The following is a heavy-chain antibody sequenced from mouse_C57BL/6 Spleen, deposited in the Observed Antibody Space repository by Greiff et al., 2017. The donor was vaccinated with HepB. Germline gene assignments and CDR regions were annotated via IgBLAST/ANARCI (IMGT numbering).Heavy chain of an antibody. D-gene: IGHD1-1*01. CDR1: GFTFSSYG. Sequence: EVMLVESGGDLVKPGGSLKLSCAASGFTFSSYGMSWVRQTPDKRLEWVATISSGGSYTYYPDSVKGRFTISRDNAKNTLYLQMSSLKSEDTAMYYSARGGDYYGSSYEDYWGQGTTLTVSS. CDR3: ARGGDYYGSSYEDY. V-gene: IGHV5-6*01. CDR2: ISSGGSYT. J-gene: IGHJ2*01.